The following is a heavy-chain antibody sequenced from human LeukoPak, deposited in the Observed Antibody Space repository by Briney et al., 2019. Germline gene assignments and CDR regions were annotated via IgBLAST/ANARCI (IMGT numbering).Heavy chain of an antibody. Sequence: SETLSLTCTVSGGFISSYYWSWIRQPPGKGLECIGYIYYSGSTNYKSSLKSRVSISVDTSKNQFSLKLSSVTAADTAVYYCARLSGYDWESFYDYWGQGTLVTVSS. V-gene: IGHV4-59*01. D-gene: IGHD5-12*01. CDR1: GGFISSYY. CDR2: IYYSGST. J-gene: IGHJ4*02. CDR3: ARLSGYDWESFYDY.